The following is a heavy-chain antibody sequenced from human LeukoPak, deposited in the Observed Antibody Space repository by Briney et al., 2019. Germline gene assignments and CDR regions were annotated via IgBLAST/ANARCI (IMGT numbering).Heavy chain of an antibody. V-gene: IGHV4-59*08. CDR1: GGSISSYY. D-gene: IGHD3-22*01. CDR2: TYYSGST. CDR3: ASLTYYYDSSGQRGRYYFDY. J-gene: IGHJ4*02. Sequence: SETLSLTCTVSGGSISSYYWSWIRQPPGKGLEWIGYTYYSGSTIHNPSLKSRVTISIDTSKNQFSLKLSSVTAADTAVYYCASLTYYYDSSGQRGRYYFDYWGQGTLVTVSS.